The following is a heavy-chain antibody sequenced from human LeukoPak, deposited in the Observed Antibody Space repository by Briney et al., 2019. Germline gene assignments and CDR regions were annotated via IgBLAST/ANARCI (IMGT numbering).Heavy chain of an antibody. CDR2: ISASGGLT. CDR3: AKGGSSWSEFDY. D-gene: IGHD6-13*01. Sequence: GGSLRLSCAASGFTFSSYAMSWVRQAPGQGLEWVSGISASGGLTYYADSVKGRFTISRDNSKNTLHLQMNSLRDDDTAVYYCAKGGSSWSEFDYWGQGTLVTVSS. V-gene: IGHV3-23*01. CDR1: GFTFSSYA. J-gene: IGHJ4*02.